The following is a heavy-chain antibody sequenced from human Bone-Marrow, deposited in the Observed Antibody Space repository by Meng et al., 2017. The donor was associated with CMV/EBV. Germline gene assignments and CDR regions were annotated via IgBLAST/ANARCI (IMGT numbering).Heavy chain of an antibody. Sequence: GGSLRLSCEASGFIFNTYNMHWVRQAAGKGLEWLSFIKYDATETSYADSVRGRFFVSRDNTRKILFLQLSRLRPEDSGRYYCAFYSSSGYYFDYWGQGARVTGYS. J-gene: IGHJ4*02. V-gene: IGHV3-30*02. CDR3: AFYSSSGYYFDY. D-gene: IGHD6-25*01. CDR2: IKYDATET. CDR1: GFIFNTYN.